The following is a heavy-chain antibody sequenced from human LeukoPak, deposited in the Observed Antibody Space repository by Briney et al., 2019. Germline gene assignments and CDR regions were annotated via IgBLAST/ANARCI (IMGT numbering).Heavy chain of an antibody. J-gene: IGHJ3*01. D-gene: IGHD6-13*01. CDR1: GGSISSSTYY. Sequence: SETLSLTCTVSGGSISSSTYYWGWIRQPPGKGLEWIGFVYYTGSTNYSPSLKSRVTISVDTSKNQFSLKLRSVTAADTAVYYCARISSSNWYNERGAFDVWGQGTMVTVSS. V-gene: IGHV4-61*05. CDR3: ARISSSNWYNERGAFDV. CDR2: VYYTGST.